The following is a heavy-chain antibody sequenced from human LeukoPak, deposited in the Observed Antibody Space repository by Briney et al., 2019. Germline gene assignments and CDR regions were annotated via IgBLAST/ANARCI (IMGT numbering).Heavy chain of an antibody. CDR2: INTNTGNP. CDR3: ASERADYVFDY. D-gene: IGHD4-17*01. J-gene: IGHJ4*02. CDR1: GYTFTNYA. Sequence: GASVKVSCKASGYTFTNYAIHWVRRAPGQGLEWMGWINTNTGNPTYAQGFTGRFVFSLDTSVSTAFLQISSLKAEDTAVYYCASERADYVFDYWGQGTLVTVSS. V-gene: IGHV7-4-1*02.